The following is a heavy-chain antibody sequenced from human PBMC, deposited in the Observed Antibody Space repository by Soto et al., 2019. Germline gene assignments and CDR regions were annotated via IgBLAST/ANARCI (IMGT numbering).Heavy chain of an antibody. Sequence: EMQLVESGGGSVQPGGSLRLSCVASGFTISDYYMDWVRQAPGKGLEWVARVKHRPKNYGTEYAASVTGRFIISRDDSQNSLFLQMNNVKAEDTAVYYCVRTALGWFVPWGQGTLVTVSS. CDR1: GFTISDYY. J-gene: IGHJ5*02. V-gene: IGHV3-72*01. CDR2: VKHRPKNYGT. CDR3: VRTALGWFVP. D-gene: IGHD2-21*02.